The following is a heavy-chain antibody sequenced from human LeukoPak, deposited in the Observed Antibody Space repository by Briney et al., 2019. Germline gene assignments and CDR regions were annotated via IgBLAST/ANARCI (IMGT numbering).Heavy chain of an antibody. CDR1: GFTFSSYA. Sequence: GGSLRLSCAASGFTFSSYAMHWVRQAPGKGLEYVSAISSNGGSTYYANSVKGRFTISRDNSKNTLYLQMNSLRAEDTAVYYCAKGPGEYYYDSSGYYYFDYWGQGTLVTVSS. D-gene: IGHD3-22*01. CDR2: ISSNGGST. CDR3: AKGPGEYYYDSSGYYYFDY. J-gene: IGHJ4*02. V-gene: IGHV3-64*01.